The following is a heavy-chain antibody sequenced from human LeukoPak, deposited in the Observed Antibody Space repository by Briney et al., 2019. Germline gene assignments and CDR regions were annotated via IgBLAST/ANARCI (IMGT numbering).Heavy chain of an antibody. Sequence: RASVTVSCKASGGTFSSYAISWVRQAPGQGLEWMGGIIPIFGTANYAQKFQGRVTITADKSTSTAYMELSSLRSEDTAVYYCARDARLRAYYYMDVWGKGTTVTVSS. D-gene: IGHD5-12*01. CDR2: IIPIFGTA. V-gene: IGHV1-69*06. CDR1: GGTFSSYA. CDR3: ARDARLRAYYYMDV. J-gene: IGHJ6*03.